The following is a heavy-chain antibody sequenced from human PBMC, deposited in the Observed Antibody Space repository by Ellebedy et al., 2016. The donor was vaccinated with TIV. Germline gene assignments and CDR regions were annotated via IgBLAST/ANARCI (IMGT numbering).Heavy chain of an antibody. CDR3: VKDKIAGDGWWIFDL. J-gene: IGHJ3*01. D-gene: IGHD5-24*01. Sequence: GESLKISCAASGFTFSSFAMGWVRQSPGKGLEGVSGLYGSGRGIFYSDSVKGRFTISRDNSKNTLYLQMNSLRDEDTGIYYCVKDKIAGDGWWIFDLWGQGTMVTVPS. CDR2: LYGSGRGI. V-gene: IGHV3-23*01. CDR1: GFTFSSFA.